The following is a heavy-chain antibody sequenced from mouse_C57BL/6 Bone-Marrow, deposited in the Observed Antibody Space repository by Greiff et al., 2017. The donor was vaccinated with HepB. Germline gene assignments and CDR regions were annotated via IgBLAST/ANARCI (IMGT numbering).Heavy chain of an antibody. V-gene: IGHV5-6*01. CDR3: ARLGGGFAY. J-gene: IGHJ3*01. Sequence: EVKLMESGGDLVKPGGSLKLSCAASGFTFSSYGMSWVRQTPDKRLEWVATISSGGSYTYYPDSGKGRFTISRDNAKNTLYLQMSSLKSEDTAMYYCARLGGGFAYWGQGTLVTVSA. CDR2: ISSGGSYT. CDR1: GFTFSSYG.